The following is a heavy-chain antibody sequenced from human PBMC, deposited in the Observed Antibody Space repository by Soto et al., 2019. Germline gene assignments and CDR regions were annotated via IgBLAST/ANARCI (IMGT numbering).Heavy chain of an antibody. V-gene: IGHV4-38-2*01. Sequence: SETLSLTCDVSGYSISSGYYWAWVRQPPGKGMEWIGSINHRVNSFYNPSLKSRVTISVDTSKNQGSLKVSSVTAADTAVYYCVRSGDHYGSYIDYWGQGTLVTVSS. D-gene: IGHD3-10*01. CDR1: GYSISSGYY. CDR2: INHRVNS. CDR3: VRSGDHYGSYIDY. J-gene: IGHJ4*02.